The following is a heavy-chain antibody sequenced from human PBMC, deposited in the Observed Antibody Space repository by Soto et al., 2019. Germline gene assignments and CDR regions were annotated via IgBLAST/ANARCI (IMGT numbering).Heavy chain of an antibody. CDR2: IGGYNGNT. D-gene: IGHD1-1*01. V-gene: IGHV1-18*01. CDR1: GYTFSNNG. Sequence: VQSGGEVKKPGASVKVSCKASGYTFSNNGFTWVRQAPGQGLEWMGWIGGYNGNTNYAPKLQGRVTMTADTSASTAHTELRGLRTDDTAVSYCATATAATGPADSWGQGTLVTVSS. CDR3: ATATAATGPADS. J-gene: IGHJ4*02.